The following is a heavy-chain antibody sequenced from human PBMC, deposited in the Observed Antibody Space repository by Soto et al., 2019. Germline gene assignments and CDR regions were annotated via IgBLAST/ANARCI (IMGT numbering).Heavy chain of an antibody. CDR2: INAGNGNT. CDR1: GYTFTSYA. J-gene: IGHJ5*02. D-gene: IGHD6-13*01. CDR3: AKDRQQVNWFDP. Sequence: ASVKVSCKASGYTFTSYAMHWVRQAPGQRLEWMGWINAGNGNTKYSQKFQGRVTITRDTSASTAYMELSSLRSEDTAVYYCAKDRQQVNWFDPCGKGTLFSVAS. V-gene: IGHV1-3*01.